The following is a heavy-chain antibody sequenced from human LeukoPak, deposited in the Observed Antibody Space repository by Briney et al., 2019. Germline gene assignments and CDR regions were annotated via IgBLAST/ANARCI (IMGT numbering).Heavy chain of an antibody. CDR2: IKQDGSEK. CDR1: GFTFSSYL. V-gene: IGHV3-7*01. Sequence: GGSLRLSCAASGFTFSSYLMSWVRQAPGKGLEWVANIKQDGSEKYYVDSVKGRFTISRDNAKNSLYLQMNSLRAEDTAVYYCARGGGYFFYWGQGTLVTVSS. D-gene: IGHD3-22*01. CDR3: ARGGGYFFY. J-gene: IGHJ4*02.